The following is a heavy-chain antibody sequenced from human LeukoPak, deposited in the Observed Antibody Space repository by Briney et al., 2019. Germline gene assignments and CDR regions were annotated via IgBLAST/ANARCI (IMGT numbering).Heavy chain of an antibody. CDR2: IIPIFGTA. CDR3: ARDRRSSSSPTFDY. V-gene: IGHV1-69*13. Sequence: GASVKVSCKASGGTFSSYAISWVRQAPGQGLEWMGGIIPIFGTANYAQKFQGRVTITADESTSTAYMELSSLRSEDTAVYYCARDRRSSSSPTFDYWGQGTWAPSPQ. J-gene: IGHJ4*02. CDR1: GGTFSSYA. D-gene: IGHD6-6*01.